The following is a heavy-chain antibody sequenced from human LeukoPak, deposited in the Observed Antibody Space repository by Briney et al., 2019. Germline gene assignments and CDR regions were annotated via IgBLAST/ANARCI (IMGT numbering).Heavy chain of an antibody. Sequence: GGSLRLSCAASGFTFSRYGMNWVRQAPGKGLEWVASISGSGDSTYYADSVEGRFTISRDNSKNTLYLVLSSLRAEDTALYFCAKDRVIPATPGVSGMDVWGQGTTVTVSS. CDR3: AKDRVIPATPGVSGMDV. CDR1: GFTFSRYG. D-gene: IGHD2-15*01. CDR2: ISGSGDST. V-gene: IGHV3-23*01. J-gene: IGHJ6*02.